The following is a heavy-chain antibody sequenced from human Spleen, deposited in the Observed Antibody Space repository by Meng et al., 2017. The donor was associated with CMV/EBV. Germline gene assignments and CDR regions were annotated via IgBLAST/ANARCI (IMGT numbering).Heavy chain of an antibody. CDR3: ARHNLDHDFWSALRGWFDP. Sequence: GGSLRLSCAASGFTFGDYGMSWVRLAPGTGLEWVSGINWNCGSTSYADSVKGRFTISRDNAKNSLYLQMNSLRAEDTALYYGARHNLDHDFWSALRGWFDPWGQGTLVTVSS. V-gene: IGHV3-20*04. CDR1: GFTFGDYG. J-gene: IGHJ5*02. D-gene: IGHD3-3*01. CDR2: INWNCGST.